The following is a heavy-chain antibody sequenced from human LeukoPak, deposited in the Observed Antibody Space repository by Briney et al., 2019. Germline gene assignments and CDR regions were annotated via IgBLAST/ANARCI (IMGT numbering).Heavy chain of an antibody. CDR3: AIMHGYYDGSGYWVQ. J-gene: IGHJ1*01. CDR1: GFTFGSYG. Sequence: PGGSLRLSCAASGFTFGSYGMSWVRQAPGKGLEWVSFITPNADRTSYADSVEGRFTISRDNPRNTLYMQMNSLRVEDTAVYYCAIMHGYYDGSGYWVQWGQGTLVTVPS. CDR2: ITPNADRT. V-gene: IGHV3-23*01. D-gene: IGHD3-22*01.